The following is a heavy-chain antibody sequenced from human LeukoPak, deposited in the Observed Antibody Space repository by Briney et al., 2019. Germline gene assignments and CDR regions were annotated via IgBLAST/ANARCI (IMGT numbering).Heavy chain of an antibody. Sequence: GGSLRLSCAASGFAFNIYAMNWVRQAPGKGLEWVALIIGNAGRTEYADSVKGRFTIARDNSKYTLDLYMNSLRVEDTAVYYCVKDRTPDGYYSVDYWDQGTLVTVSS. CDR2: IIGNAGRT. J-gene: IGHJ4*02. V-gene: IGHV3-23*01. CDR1: GFAFNIYA. CDR3: VKDRTPDGYYSVDY. D-gene: IGHD2-2*03.